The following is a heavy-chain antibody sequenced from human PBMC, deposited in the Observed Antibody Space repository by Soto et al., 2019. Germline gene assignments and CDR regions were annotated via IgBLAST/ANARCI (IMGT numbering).Heavy chain of an antibody. CDR3: ARHTSSIPEQTHYYYYGMDV. V-gene: IGHV1-69*01. J-gene: IGHJ6*02. CDR2: IIPIFGTA. CDR1: GGTFSSYA. Sequence: QVQLVQSGAEVKKPGSSVKVSCKASGGTFSSYAISWVRQAPGQGLEWMGGIIPIFGTANYAQKFQGRVTITADESTSTAYMELSSLRSEDTAVYYCARHTSSIPEQTHYYYYGMDVWGQGTTVTVSS. D-gene: IGHD6-6*01.